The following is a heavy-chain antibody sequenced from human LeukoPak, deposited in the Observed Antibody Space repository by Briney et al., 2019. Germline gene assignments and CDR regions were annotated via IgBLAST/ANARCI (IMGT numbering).Heavy chain of an antibody. D-gene: IGHD5-24*01. J-gene: IGHJ3*02. V-gene: IGHV3-9*01. CDR3: AKDIRDGYALDAFDI. CDR1: GFTFDDYA. Sequence: PGGSLRLSCAASGFTFDDYAMHWVRQAPGKGLEWVSGISWNSGSIGYADSVKGRFTISRDNAKNSLYLQMNSLRAEDTALYYCAKDIRDGYALDAFDIWGQGTTVTVSS. CDR2: ISWNSGSI.